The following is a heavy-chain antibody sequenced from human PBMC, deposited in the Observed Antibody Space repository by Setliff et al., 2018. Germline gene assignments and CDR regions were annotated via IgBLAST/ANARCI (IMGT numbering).Heavy chain of an antibody. CDR3: ARGGMAAANRKGVFEY. V-gene: IGHV1-46*01. Sequence: ASVKVSCKASGYSLTRYYMHWVRQAPGQGLEWMGIINPGGGSASYAEKFQGRVTKTRDTSTSTFYMEVNILRSDDTAVYYCARGGMAAANRKGVFEYWGQGTLVTVYS. D-gene: IGHD6-13*01. J-gene: IGHJ4*02. CDR2: INPGGGSA. CDR1: GYSLTRYY.